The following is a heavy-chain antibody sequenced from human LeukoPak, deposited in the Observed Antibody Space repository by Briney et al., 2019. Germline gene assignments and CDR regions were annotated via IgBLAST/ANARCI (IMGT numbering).Heavy chain of an antibody. J-gene: IGHJ4*02. CDR2: IYYSGST. CDR3: ARCRDGYNYYFDY. D-gene: IGHD5-24*01. Sequence: SETLSLTCTVSGGSISSYYWSWIRQPPGKGLEWIGYIYYSGSTNYNPPLKSRVTISVDTSKNQFSLKLSSVTAADTAVYYCARCRDGYNYYFDYGGQGTLVTVSS. V-gene: IGHV4-59*01. CDR1: GGSISSYY.